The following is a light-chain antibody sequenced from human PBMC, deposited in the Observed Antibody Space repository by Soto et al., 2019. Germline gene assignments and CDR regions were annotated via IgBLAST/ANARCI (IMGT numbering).Light chain of an antibody. CDR2: GAS. V-gene: IGKV3-20*01. CDR3: QQYGRSPH. CDR1: QTVSANY. Sequence: ELGLTQSPGTLSLSPGERATLSCRASQTVSANYLAWYQQKAGQAPRLLIYGASSRATGIPDRFSGSGSGTDFTLTISRLEPEDFAVYYCQQYGRSPHFGPGTKVDIK. J-gene: IGKJ3*01.